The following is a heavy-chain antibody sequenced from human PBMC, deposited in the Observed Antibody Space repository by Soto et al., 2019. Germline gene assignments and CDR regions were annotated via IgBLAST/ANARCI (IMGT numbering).Heavy chain of an antibody. D-gene: IGHD3-16*01. CDR2: IYGSGGT. Sequence: SATLSLTCTVSGGSMFSYYWSWIRQPAGKGLEWIARIYGSGGTNYNPSLKSRVTMSLDTSKNKFSLRLTSVTAADTAVYYCAREGASSYASRHFDNWGPGTLVTVSS. V-gene: IGHV4-4*07. CDR3: AREGASSYASRHFDN. CDR1: GGSMFSYY. J-gene: IGHJ4*02.